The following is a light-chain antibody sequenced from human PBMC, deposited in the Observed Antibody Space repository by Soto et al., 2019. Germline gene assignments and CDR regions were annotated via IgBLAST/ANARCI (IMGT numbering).Light chain of an antibody. Sequence: EIVLTQSPGTLSLSPGEGATLSCRASQSISSSYLAWYQQKPGQAPRLLIYGTSSRATGIPDRFSGRGSGTDFTLTISRLEPEDFAVYYCQQYGSSPTFGQGTRLEMK. CDR2: GTS. CDR3: QQYGSSPT. CDR1: QSISSSY. V-gene: IGKV3-20*01. J-gene: IGKJ5*01.